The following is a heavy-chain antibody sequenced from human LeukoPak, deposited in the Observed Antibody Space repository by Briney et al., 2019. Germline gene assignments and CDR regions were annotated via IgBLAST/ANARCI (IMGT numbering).Heavy chain of an antibody. CDR2: IYYSGST. J-gene: IGHJ5*02. CDR1: GGSISSYY. V-gene: IGHV4-59*01. Sequence: SGTLSFTCTVPGGSISSYYWSWIRQPPGKGLEWMGYIYYSGSTNYNPSLKSRVTISVDTSKNQFSLKLSSVTAAGAAVYYCARGGGYCSGGSCYPPLNWFDPWGQGTLVTVSS. D-gene: IGHD2-15*01. CDR3: ARGGGYCSGGSCYPPLNWFDP.